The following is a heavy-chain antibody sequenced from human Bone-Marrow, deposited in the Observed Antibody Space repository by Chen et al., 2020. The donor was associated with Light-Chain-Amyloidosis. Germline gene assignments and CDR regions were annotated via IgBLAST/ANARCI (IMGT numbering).Heavy chain of an antibody. V-gene: IGHV5-51*01. CDR3: ARRRDGYNFDY. CDR1: GYTFPNYW. Sequence: EVQLEQSGPEVKKPGESLKISCKGSGYTFPNYWIGWVRQMPGKGLEWMGVIYPDDSAARYSPSFDGQVTIPADKSITTAYLQWRSLKASDTAMYYCARRRDGYNFDYWGQGTLVTVSS. D-gene: IGHD5-12*01. CDR2: IYPDDSAA. J-gene: IGHJ4*02.